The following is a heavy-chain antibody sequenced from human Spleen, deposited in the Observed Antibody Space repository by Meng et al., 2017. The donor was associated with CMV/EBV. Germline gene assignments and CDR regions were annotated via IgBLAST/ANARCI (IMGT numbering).Heavy chain of an antibody. J-gene: IGHJ4*02. D-gene: IGHD4-23*01. CDR1: GFTVSSNY. CDR3: ARGDYGGNPPFDY. V-gene: IGHV3-66*01. CDR2: IYGDGST. Sequence: LSLTCAASGFTVSSNYMSWVRQAPRKGPEWVAVIYGDGSTYYADSVKGRFTISRENAKNSLYLQMNSLRAGDTAVYYCARGDYGGNPPFDYWGQGTLVTVSS.